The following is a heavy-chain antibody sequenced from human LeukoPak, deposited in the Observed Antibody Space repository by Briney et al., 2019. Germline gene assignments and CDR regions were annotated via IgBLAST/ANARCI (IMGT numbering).Heavy chain of an antibody. CDR3: ASPVWQGGSEED. CDR2: ISYDGSNK. CDR1: GFTFSSYA. Sequence: GGSLRLSCAASGFTFSSYAMHWVRQAPGKGLEWVAVISYDGSNKYYADSVKGRFTISRDNSKNTLYLQMNSLRAEDTAVYYCASPVWQGGSEEDWGQGTLVTVSS. V-gene: IGHV3-30-3*01. J-gene: IGHJ4*02. D-gene: IGHD3-16*01.